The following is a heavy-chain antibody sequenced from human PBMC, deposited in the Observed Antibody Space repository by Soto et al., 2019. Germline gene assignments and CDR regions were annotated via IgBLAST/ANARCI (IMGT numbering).Heavy chain of an antibody. J-gene: IGHJ4*02. CDR3: ARASYCSSTSCQASPYYFDY. D-gene: IGHD2-2*01. CDR1: GGTFSSYA. Sequence: SVKVSCKASGGTFSSYAISWVRQAPGQGLEWMGGIIPIFGTANYAQKFQGRVTITADESTSTAYMELSSLRSEDTAVYYCARASYCSSTSCQASPYYFDYWGQGTLVTASS. CDR2: IIPIFGTA. V-gene: IGHV1-69*13.